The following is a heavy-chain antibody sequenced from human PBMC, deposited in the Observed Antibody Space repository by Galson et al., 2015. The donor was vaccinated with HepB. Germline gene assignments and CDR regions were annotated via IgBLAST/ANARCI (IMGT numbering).Heavy chain of an antibody. CDR3: AKSIHLGRGFDS. J-gene: IGHJ4*02. CDR2: TYYRSKWSN. V-gene: IGHV6-1*01. D-gene: IGHD7-27*01. CDR1: GDSVSSNTVG. Sequence: CAISGDSVSSNTVGWNWIRQSPSRGLEWLRRTYYRSKWSNDYAVSVKSRITINPDTSKNQFSLQLNSVTPEDTAVYYCAKSIHLGRGFDSWGQGTLVTVSS.